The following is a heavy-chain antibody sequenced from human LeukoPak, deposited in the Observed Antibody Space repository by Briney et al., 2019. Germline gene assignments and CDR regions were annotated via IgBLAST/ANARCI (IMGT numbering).Heavy chain of an antibody. Sequence: SLKVSCKASGGTFSSYAISWVRQAPGQGLEWMGGIIPIFGTANYAQKFQGRVTITADESTSTAYMELSSLRSEDTAVYYCASVGYDILTGYLYYYMDVWGKGTTVTISS. D-gene: IGHD3-9*01. J-gene: IGHJ6*03. CDR3: ASVGYDILTGYLYYYMDV. CDR2: IIPIFGTA. V-gene: IGHV1-69*13. CDR1: GGTFSSYA.